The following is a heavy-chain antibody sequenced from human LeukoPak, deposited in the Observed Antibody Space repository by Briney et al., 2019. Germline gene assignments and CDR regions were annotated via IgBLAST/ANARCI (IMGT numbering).Heavy chain of an antibody. CDR1: GGSISSSNW. V-gene: IGHV4-4*02. J-gene: IGHJ4*02. Sequence: SETLSLTCAVSGGSISSSNWWSWVRQPPGKGLEWIGEIYHSGSTNYNPSLKSRVTISVDKSKNQFSLKLSSVTAADTAVYYCAREADLSSGWGLVGYWGQGTLVTVSS. D-gene: IGHD6-19*01. CDR3: AREADLSSGWGLVGY. CDR2: IYHSGST.